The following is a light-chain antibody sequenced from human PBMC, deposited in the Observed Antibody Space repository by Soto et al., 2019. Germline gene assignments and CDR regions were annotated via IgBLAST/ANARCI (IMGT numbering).Light chain of an antibody. Sequence: EIVMTQSPATLSVSPGERGTLSCRASQTVATNLAWYQQKPGQAPRLLIYHASTRATGIPARFSGSGCGTEFALPISSLQSEDFAVYYCQQYNQWPPWTFGQGTKGDIK. J-gene: IGKJ1*01. CDR3: QQYNQWPPWT. CDR2: HAS. CDR1: QTVATN. V-gene: IGKV3D-15*01.